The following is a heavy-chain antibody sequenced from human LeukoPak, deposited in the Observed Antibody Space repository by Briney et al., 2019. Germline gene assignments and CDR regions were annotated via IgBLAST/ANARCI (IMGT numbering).Heavy chain of an antibody. Sequence: GESLKISCKGSGYSFTSNWISWVRQMPGRGLEWMGRIDPSDSYTNYSPSFQGHVTISADKSISTAYLQWSSLKASDTAMYYCARQPEGTWFDPWGQGTLVTVSS. D-gene: IGHD1-1*01. V-gene: IGHV5-10-1*01. J-gene: IGHJ5*02. CDR3: ARQPEGTWFDP. CDR1: GYSFTSNW. CDR2: IDPSDSYT.